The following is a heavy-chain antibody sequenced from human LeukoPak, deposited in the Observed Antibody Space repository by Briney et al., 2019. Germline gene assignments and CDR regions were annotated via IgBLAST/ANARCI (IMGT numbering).Heavy chain of an antibody. V-gene: IGHV3-23*01. CDR1: GVTFSSYA. CDR2: MTGRSANK. CDR3: AKDKVVGDGRWEFDY. Sequence: GGSLRLSCAGSGVTFSSYAVSWVRQAPGKGLEWVSGMTGRSANKYYADSVKGRFTLPRDNSKNTLYLEMNSLRAEDTALYYCAKDKVVGDGRWEFDYWGRGTLVTVSS. J-gene: IGHJ4*02. D-gene: IGHD3-16*01.